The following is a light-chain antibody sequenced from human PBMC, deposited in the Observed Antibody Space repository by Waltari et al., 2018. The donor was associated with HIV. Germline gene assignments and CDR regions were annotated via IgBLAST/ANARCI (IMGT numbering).Light chain of an antibody. J-gene: IGLJ2*01. Sequence: QSALTQPASVSGSPGPSITISCTGTTSAVGSYNLVSWYQQHPGKAPKLMIYEVSKRPSGVSNRFSGSKSGNTASRTISGLQAEDEADYYCCAYAGSTTYVIFGGGTKLTVL. CDR3: CAYAGSTTYVI. CDR2: EVS. V-gene: IGLV2-23*02. CDR1: TSAVGSYNL.